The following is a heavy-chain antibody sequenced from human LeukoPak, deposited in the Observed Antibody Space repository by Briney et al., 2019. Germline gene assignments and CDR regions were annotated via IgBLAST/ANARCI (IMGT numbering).Heavy chain of an antibody. CDR3: ARDRDQGPTELRFLEWSFNWFDP. J-gene: IGHJ5*02. V-gene: IGHV1-24*01. CDR2: FDPEDGET. Sequence: ASVKVSCKVSGYTLTELSMHWVRQAPGKGLEWMGGFDPEDGETIYAQKFQGRVTMTEDTSTDTAYMELSSLRSEDTAVYYCARDRDQGPTELRFLEWSFNWFDPWGQGTLVTVSS. D-gene: IGHD3-3*01. CDR1: GYTLTELS.